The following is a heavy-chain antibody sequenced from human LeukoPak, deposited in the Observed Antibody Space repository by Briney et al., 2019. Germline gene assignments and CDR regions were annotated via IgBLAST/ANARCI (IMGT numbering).Heavy chain of an antibody. CDR1: GPMLTELS. Sequence: ASVKVSCKVSGPMLTELSIHWVRQAPGKGLEWMGRFDPEDSRAIYAQEFQGRVTMTEDTSTDTAYMEVSSLKSEDTAVYYCATEPPRGYFYYYTDVWGKGTTVTVSS. V-gene: IGHV1-24*01. CDR2: FDPEDSRA. J-gene: IGHJ6*03. CDR3: ATEPPRGYFYYYTDV.